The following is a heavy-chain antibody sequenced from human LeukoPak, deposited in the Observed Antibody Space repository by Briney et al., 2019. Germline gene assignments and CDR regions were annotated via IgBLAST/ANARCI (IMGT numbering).Heavy chain of an antibody. D-gene: IGHD6-6*01. CDR3: ARGRRQLVRLGYYYYYYMDV. CDR2: INHSGST. Sequence: SETLSLTCTVSGGSISSSSYYWGWIRQPPGKGLEWIGEINHSGSTNYNPSLKSRVTISVDTSKNQFSLKLSSVTAADTAVYYCARGRRQLVRLGYYYYYYMDVWGKGTTVTVSS. CDR1: GGSISSSSYY. V-gene: IGHV4-39*07. J-gene: IGHJ6*03.